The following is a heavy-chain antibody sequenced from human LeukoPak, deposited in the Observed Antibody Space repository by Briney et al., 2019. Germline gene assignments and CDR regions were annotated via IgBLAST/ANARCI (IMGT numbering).Heavy chain of an antibody. D-gene: IGHD6-13*01. CDR3: ARGPRIAAAGTEWFDP. J-gene: IGHJ5*02. CDR2: INHSGST. CDR1: GGSFSGYY. Sequence: SETLSLTCAVYGGSFSGYYWSWIRQPPGEGLEWIGEINHSGSTNYNPSLKSRVTISVDTSKNQFSLKLSSVTAADTAVYYCARGPRIAAAGTEWFDPWGQGTLVTVSS. V-gene: IGHV4-34*01.